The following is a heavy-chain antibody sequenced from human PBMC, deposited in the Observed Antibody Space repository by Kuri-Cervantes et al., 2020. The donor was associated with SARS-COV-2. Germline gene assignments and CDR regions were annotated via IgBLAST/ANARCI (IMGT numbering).Heavy chain of an antibody. CDR2: ISSSSSYI. V-gene: IGHV3-21*04. CDR3: ARSRYCSSTSCPGGDY. Sequence: GESLKISCAASGFTFSSYWMNWVRQAPGKGLEWVSSISSSSSYIYYADSVKGRFTISRDNAKNSLYLQMNSLRAEDTALYYCARSRYCSSTSCPGGDYWGQGTLVTVSS. D-gene: IGHD2-2*01. J-gene: IGHJ4*02. CDR1: GFTFSSYW.